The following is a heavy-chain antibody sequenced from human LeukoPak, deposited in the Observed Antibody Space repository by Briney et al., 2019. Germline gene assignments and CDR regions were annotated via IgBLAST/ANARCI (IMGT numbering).Heavy chain of an antibody. D-gene: IGHD5-24*01. V-gene: IGHV3-53*01. Sequence: SGGSLRLSCAASGFTVSSNYMSWVRQAPGKGLEWVSVIYSGGSTYCADSVKGRFTISRDNSKNTLYLQMNSLRAEDTAVYYCAREATITRFGYWGQGTLVTVSS. CDR3: AREATITRFGY. CDR1: GFTVSSNY. J-gene: IGHJ4*02. CDR2: IYSGGST.